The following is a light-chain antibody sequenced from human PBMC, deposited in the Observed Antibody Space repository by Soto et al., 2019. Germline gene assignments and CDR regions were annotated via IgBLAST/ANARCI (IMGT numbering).Light chain of an antibody. V-gene: IGKV3-11*01. CDR3: QHRAAWPIT. Sequence: PGERATLSCRTSQSVSGHLVWYQQKPGQAPRLLIYDASFRAAGIPARFSGSGSGTDFTLTISSLEPEDFAVYYCQHRAAWPITFGGGTQVEIK. CDR2: DAS. CDR1: QSVSGH. J-gene: IGKJ4*01.